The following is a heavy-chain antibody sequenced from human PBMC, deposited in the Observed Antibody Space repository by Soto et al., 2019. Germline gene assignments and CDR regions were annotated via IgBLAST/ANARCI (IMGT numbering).Heavy chain of an antibody. CDR3: ARDRQSGAVMITFGGVMARMDV. CDR1: GFTFSSYS. Sequence: EVQLVESGGGLVKHGGSLRLSCAASGFTFSSYSMNWVRQAPGKGLEWVSSISSSSSYIYYAASAKGRFTISRDNAKNSLGQQMNSLRAEDTAVYYCARDRQSGAVMITFGGVMARMDVWGKGTTVTVSS. CDR2: ISSSSSYI. D-gene: IGHD3-16*01. V-gene: IGHV3-21*01. J-gene: IGHJ6*03.